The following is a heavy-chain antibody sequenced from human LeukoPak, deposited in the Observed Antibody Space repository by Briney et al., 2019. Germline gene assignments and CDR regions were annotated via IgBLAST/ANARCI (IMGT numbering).Heavy chain of an antibody. D-gene: IGHD2-2*01. CDR1: GFTFRSSG. Sequence: PGRSLRLSCAASGFTFRSSGMHWVRQAPGKGLECVAVISYDGSNKYYADSVKGRFTISRDNSKNTLYLQMNSLRAEDTAVYYCAKVFSSKTDAFGIWGQGTMVTVSS. J-gene: IGHJ3*02. CDR3: AKVFSSKTDAFGI. CDR2: ISYDGSNK. V-gene: IGHV3-30*18.